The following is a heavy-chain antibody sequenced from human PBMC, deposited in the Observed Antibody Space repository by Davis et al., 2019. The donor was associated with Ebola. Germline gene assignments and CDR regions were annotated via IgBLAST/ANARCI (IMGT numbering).Heavy chain of an antibody. CDR1: VYTLTNYS. D-gene: IGHD5-12*01. CDR3: TTPGGQDSGYDVFDI. J-gene: IGHJ3*02. CDR2: INHNDGRT. V-gene: IGHV1-46*03. Sequence: ASVKVSCKASVYTLTNYSMHWVRQAPGQGLEWMGMINHNDGRTIYAQKFQGRVPGTRDTSTTTVYMDLSSLRSEDTALYYCTTPGGQDSGYDVFDIWGQGTMVTVSS.